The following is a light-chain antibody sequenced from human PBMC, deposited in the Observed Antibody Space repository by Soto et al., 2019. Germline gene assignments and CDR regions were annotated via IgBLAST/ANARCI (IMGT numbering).Light chain of an antibody. CDR3: CSYTSSSTVV. Sequence: QSALTQPASVSGSPGQSITISCTGTSSDVGGYNYVSWYQQHPGKAPKLMIYDVSNRPSGVSNRFSGSKSGNTASLTISGLQAEDEGDYYCCSYTSSSTVVFGGGTKLTVL. CDR1: SSDVGGYNY. V-gene: IGLV2-14*01. CDR2: DVS. J-gene: IGLJ2*01.